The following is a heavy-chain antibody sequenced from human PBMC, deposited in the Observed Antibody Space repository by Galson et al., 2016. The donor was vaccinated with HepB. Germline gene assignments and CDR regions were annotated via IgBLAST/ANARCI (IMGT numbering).Heavy chain of an antibody. CDR3: ATYIGGGYTYGLFDL. V-gene: IGHV5-10-1*01. D-gene: IGHD5-18*01. Sequence: QSGAEVKKPGESLRISCKGSGYSFTSYWISWVRQMPGKGLEWMGRIDPSDSYTNYSPSCQGHVTISADKSISTAYLQWSSLKASDTAMSYCATYIGGGYTYGLFDLWGQGTLVTVSS. J-gene: IGHJ4*02. CDR1: GYSFTSYW. CDR2: IDPSDSYT.